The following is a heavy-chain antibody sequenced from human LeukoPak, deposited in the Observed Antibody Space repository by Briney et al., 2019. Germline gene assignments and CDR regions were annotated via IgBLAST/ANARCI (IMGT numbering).Heavy chain of an antibody. CDR2: ISPYNGNT. CDR1: GYTFTSYG. Sequence: GASVKVSCKASGYTFTSYGITWVRQAPGQGLEWMGWISPYNGNTIYAQKLQGRVTMTTDTSTSTAYLELRGLRSDDTAVYYCARGFTRDAFDIWGQGTMVTVSS. J-gene: IGHJ3*02. V-gene: IGHV1-18*01. CDR3: ARGFTRDAFDI.